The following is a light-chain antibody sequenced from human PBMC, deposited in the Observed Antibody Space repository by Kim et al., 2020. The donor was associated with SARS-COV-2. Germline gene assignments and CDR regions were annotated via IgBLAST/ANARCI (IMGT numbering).Light chain of an antibody. J-gene: IGLJ2*01. CDR2: QDT. Sequence: SSELTQPPSVSVSPGQTASITCPGDKLGDKYACWYQQKPGQSPVLVIYQDTKRPSGIPERFSGSNTGNTATLTIGGTQAMDEADYYCQAWDSSTAVFGGGTQLTVL. CDR3: QAWDSSTAV. CDR1: KLGDKY. V-gene: IGLV3-1*01.